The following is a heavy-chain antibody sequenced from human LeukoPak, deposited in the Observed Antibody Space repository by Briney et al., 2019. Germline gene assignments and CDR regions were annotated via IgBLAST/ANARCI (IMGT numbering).Heavy chain of an antibody. V-gene: IGHV3-15*01. J-gene: IGHJ4*02. Sequence: GSLRLSCAASGLTFNNAWMNWVRQAPGKGLEWVGRIKTKADGGAADYAEPVKGRFTISRDDSKNTLYLQMNSLKTEDTAMYYCVTGRCSASCHYFFDYWGQGTLVTVSS. D-gene: IGHD2-2*01. CDR2: IKTKADGGAA. CDR1: GLTFNNAW. CDR3: VTGRCSASCHYFFDY.